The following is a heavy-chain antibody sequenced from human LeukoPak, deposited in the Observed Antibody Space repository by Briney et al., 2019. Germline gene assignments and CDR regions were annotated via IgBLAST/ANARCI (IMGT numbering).Heavy chain of an antibody. Sequence: GGSLRLSCAASGFTFSDYYTSWIRQAPGKGLEWVSYISSSGSTIYYADSVKGRFTISRDNAKNSLYLQMNSLRAEDTAVYYCARRDSSGYYLDYWGQGTLVTVSS. J-gene: IGHJ4*02. D-gene: IGHD3-22*01. V-gene: IGHV3-11*04. CDR1: GFTFSDYY. CDR2: ISSSGSTI. CDR3: ARRDSSGYYLDY.